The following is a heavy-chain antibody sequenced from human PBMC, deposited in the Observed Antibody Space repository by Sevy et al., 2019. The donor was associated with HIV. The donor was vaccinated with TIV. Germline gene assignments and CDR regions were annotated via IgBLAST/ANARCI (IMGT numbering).Heavy chain of an antibody. V-gene: IGHV3-74*01. Sequence: GGALRLSCAASGFTCTNYWMHWVRQAPGKGLVWVSRVDNDGSGTNYADSVKGRFTISRDNAKNTVYLQMNSLRVEDMAVYYCTRDMYGIDYWGQGTLVTVSS. D-gene: IGHD2-8*01. J-gene: IGHJ4*02. CDR1: GFTCTNYW. CDR3: TRDMYGIDY. CDR2: VDNDGSGT.